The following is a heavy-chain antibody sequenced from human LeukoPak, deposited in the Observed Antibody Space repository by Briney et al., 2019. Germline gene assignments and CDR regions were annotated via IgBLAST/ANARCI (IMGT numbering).Heavy chain of an antibody. CDR3: ARVSPRSYVSGVLNGYYIDY. CDR2: ISCNVNYM. V-gene: IGHV3-21*06. CDR1: GFTFSAYN. J-gene: IGHJ4*01. Sequence: GGSLRLSCEASGFTFSAYNMQWVRQAPQKGLEWVSSISCNVNYMYYGDSVKGRFIISRDNAKNSLSLQMNNLRTEDTAVYYCARVSPRSYVSGVLNGYYIDYWGHGTLVTVSS. D-gene: IGHD2-15*01.